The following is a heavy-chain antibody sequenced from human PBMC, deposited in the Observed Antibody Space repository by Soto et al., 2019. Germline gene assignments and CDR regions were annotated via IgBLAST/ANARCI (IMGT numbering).Heavy chain of an antibody. D-gene: IGHD6-13*01. Sequence: EVQLLESGGGLVQPGGSLRLSCAASGFTFSSYTMTWVRQAPGEGLEWVSGFSGSGGRTYYADSVKGRFTISRDNSKNTLYLQMSSLRAEDTAVYYCAKDDGSSWSLDYWGQGTLVTVSS. J-gene: IGHJ4*02. CDR1: GFTFSSYT. CDR2: FSGSGGRT. CDR3: AKDDGSSWSLDY. V-gene: IGHV3-23*01.